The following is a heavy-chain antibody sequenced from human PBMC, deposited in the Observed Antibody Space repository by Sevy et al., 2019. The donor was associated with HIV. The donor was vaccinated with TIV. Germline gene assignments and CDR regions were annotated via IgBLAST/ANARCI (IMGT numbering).Heavy chain of an antibody. Sequence: GGSLRLSCAASTFTFSSYSMHWVRQAPGKGLEWVSYISSSSGTRYYADSVKGRFTISRDNAKNSLFLQMNSLRDEDTAVYYCASRGYCGGGSCYSGPNDYWGLGTLVTVSS. CDR2: ISSSSGTR. CDR3: ASRGYCGGGSCYSGPNDY. J-gene: IGHJ4*02. V-gene: IGHV3-48*02. D-gene: IGHD2-15*01. CDR1: TFTFSSYS.